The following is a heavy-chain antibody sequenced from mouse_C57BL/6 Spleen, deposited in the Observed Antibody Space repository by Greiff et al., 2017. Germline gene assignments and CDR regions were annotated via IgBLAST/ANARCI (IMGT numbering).Heavy chain of an antibody. D-gene: IGHD3-2*02. CDR1: GFNIKDDY. Sequence: EVQLQQSGAELVRPGASVKLSCTASGFNIKDDYMHWVKQRPEQGLEWIGWIDPENGDTEYASKFQGKATITADTSSNTAYLQLSSLTSEDTAVYYCTTGDSSGYNFDYWGQGTTLTVSS. CDR2: IDPENGDT. CDR3: TTGDSSGYNFDY. V-gene: IGHV14-4*01. J-gene: IGHJ2*01.